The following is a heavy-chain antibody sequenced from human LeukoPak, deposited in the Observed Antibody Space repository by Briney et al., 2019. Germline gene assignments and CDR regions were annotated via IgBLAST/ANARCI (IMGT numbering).Heavy chain of an antibody. Sequence: GGSLRLSCAASGFTVSSNYMSWVRQAPGKGLEWVSSISGRGGSTFYADSVKGRFTISRDNAKNTLYLQMNSLRAEDSAIYYCAKVLGYCSGGSCYSSRYFDYWGQGTLVTVSS. CDR2: ISGRGGST. J-gene: IGHJ4*02. CDR1: GFTVSSNY. D-gene: IGHD2-15*01. CDR3: AKVLGYCSGGSCYSSRYFDY. V-gene: IGHV3-23*01.